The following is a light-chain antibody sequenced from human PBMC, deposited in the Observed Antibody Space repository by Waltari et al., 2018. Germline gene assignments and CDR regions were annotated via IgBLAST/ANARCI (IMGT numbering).Light chain of an antibody. J-gene: IGLJ3*02. Sequence: QSALTQPASVSGSPGESITISCTGTSSDVGGHNHVPWYQHHPGKAPKLIIHDVNKRPSGVSNRFSGSKSDTTASLTISGLQAEDGADYYCNSFTDTASWVFGGGTKLTVL. CDR1: SSDVGGHNH. CDR3: NSFTDTASWV. V-gene: IGLV2-14*03. CDR2: DVN.